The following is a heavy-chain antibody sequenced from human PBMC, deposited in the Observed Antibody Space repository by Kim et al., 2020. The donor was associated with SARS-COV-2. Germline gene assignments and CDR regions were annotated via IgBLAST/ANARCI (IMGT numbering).Heavy chain of an antibody. V-gene: IGHV3-23*01. J-gene: IGHJ6*02. CDR3: AKNIAPGGRGNAMDV. CDR2: IGSSNGNT. CDR1: GFMVKRYA. D-gene: IGHD6-13*01. Sequence: GGSLRLSCAASGFMVKRYAMTWVRQPPGKGLEWISIGSSNGNTNYEDSVKGRFSMSRDSSANTVYLHMNSLRAEDTAVYYCAKNIAPGGRGNAMDVWGQG.